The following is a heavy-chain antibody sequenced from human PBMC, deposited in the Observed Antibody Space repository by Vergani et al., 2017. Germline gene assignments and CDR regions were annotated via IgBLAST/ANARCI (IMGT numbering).Heavy chain of an antibody. CDR1: GFTFSSYS. V-gene: IGHV3-21*01. J-gene: IGHJ6*02. CDR3: VRGAAGAQNFDYYSMDV. CDR2: ISSSSSYI. D-gene: IGHD6-25*01. Sequence: EVQLVESGGGLVKPGGSLRLSCAASGFTFSSYSMNWVRQAPGKGLDWVSSISSSSSYIHYADSVKGRFTISRDSGENSLFLQMNSLRAEDTAVYYCVRGAAGAQNFDYYSMDVWGHGTTVTVSS.